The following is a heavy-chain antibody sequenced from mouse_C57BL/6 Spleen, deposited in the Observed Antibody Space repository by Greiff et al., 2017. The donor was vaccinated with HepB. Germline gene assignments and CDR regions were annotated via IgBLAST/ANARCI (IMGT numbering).Heavy chain of an antibody. Sequence: VQLQQSGAELVKPGASVKMSCKASGYTFTSYWITWVKQRPGQGLEWIGDIYPGSGSTNYNEKFKSKATLTVDTSSSTAYMQLSSLTSEDSAVYYCARRDGYYALDVWGTGTTVTVSS. J-gene: IGHJ1*03. CDR3: ARRDGYYALDV. V-gene: IGHV1-55*01. CDR2: IYPGSGST. CDR1: GYTFTSYW. D-gene: IGHD2-3*01.